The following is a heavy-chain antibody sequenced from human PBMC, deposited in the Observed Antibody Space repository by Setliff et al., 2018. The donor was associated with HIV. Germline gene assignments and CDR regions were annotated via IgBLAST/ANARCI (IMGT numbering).Heavy chain of an antibody. Sequence: GESLKISCKGSGYSFTDYWIGWVRQMPGKGLEWMGITYPGDSDTRYSPSFQGQVTISADKSVSTAYLQWSSLKASDSAMYYCARHQGDGYISAFEIWGQGTMVTVSS. CDR1: GYSFTDYW. V-gene: IGHV5-51*01. CDR3: ARHQGDGYISAFEI. CDR2: TYPGDSDT. D-gene: IGHD5-12*01. J-gene: IGHJ3*02.